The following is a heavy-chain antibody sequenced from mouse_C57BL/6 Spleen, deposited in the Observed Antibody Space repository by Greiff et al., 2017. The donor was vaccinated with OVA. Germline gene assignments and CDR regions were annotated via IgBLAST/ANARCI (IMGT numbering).Heavy chain of an antibody. Sequence: VQLQQSGTELVKPGASVKLSCKASGYTFTSYWMHWVKQRPGQGLEWIGNINPSNGGTNYNEKFKGKATLTVDKSSSTAYMQLSSLTSEDSAVYYCAVGGSSYYFDYWGQGTTLTVSS. CDR3: AVGGSSYYFDY. CDR2: INPSNGGT. D-gene: IGHD1-1*01. CDR1: GYTFTSYW. V-gene: IGHV1-53*01. J-gene: IGHJ2*01.